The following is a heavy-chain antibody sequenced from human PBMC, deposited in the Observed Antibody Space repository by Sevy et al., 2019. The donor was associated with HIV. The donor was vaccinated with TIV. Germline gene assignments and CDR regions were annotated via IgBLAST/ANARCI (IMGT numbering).Heavy chain of an antibody. CDR2: KESGGQT. Sequence: GGSLRLSCAASGFSVSSYYMGWVRQAPGKGLEWVSTKESGGQTYYADSVRGRFTIARDESANNLFLQLNNLRAEDTGVYYGARRTSTWSFDSWGQGTLVTVSS. CDR1: GFSVSSYY. J-gene: IGHJ4*02. CDR3: ARRTSTWSFDS. V-gene: IGHV3-53*01.